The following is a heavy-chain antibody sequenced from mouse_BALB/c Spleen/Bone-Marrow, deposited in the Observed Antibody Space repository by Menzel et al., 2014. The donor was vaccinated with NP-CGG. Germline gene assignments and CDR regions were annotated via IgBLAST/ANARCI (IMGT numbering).Heavy chain of an antibody. D-gene: IGHD1-1*01. Sequence: VMLVESGGGLVKPGGSLKLSCAASGFTFSSYAMSWVRQTPEKRLEWVATISSGGSYTYYPDSVKGRFTISRDNAKNTLYLQMSSLRSEDTAMYYCARHYYGSSYYFDYWCQGTTLTVSS. CDR2: ISSGGSYT. CDR3: ARHYYGSSYYFDY. V-gene: IGHV5-9-1*01. J-gene: IGHJ2*01. CDR1: GFTFSSYA.